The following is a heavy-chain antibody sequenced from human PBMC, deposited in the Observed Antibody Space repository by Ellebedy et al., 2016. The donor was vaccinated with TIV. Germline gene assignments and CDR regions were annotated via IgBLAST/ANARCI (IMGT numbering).Heavy chain of an antibody. CDR2: IKQDGSEK. V-gene: IGHV3-7*01. Sequence: GESLKISXAASGFTFSTYWMSWVRQAPGKGLEWVANIKQDGSEKYYVDSVKGRFTISRDNAKKSLYLQMNSLRAEDTAVYYCAREGWAHYYDSSGYYYGYFDYWGQGTLVTVSS. J-gene: IGHJ4*02. CDR3: AREGWAHYYDSSGYYYGYFDY. D-gene: IGHD3-22*01. CDR1: GFTFSTYW.